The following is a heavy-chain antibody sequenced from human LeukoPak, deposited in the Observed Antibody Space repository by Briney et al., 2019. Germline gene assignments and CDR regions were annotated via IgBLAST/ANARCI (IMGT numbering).Heavy chain of an antibody. D-gene: IGHD3-3*01. J-gene: IGHJ6*01. Sequence: PSETLSLTCTVSGTSISNYYWSWTRQPPGKGLEWIGYIEYRGNTNYNPSLKSRVTISVDTSKNQFSLKMTSVTAADTAVYYCARDRPLDDSWSGYYDNGMDVWGQGTTVTVSS. CDR1: GTSISNYY. CDR3: ARDRPLDDSWSGYYDNGMDV. V-gene: IGHV4-59*01. CDR2: IEYRGNT.